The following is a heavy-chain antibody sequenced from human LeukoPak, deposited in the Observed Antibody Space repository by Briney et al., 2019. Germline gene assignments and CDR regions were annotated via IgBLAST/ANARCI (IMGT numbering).Heavy chain of an antibody. V-gene: IGHV3-23*01. J-gene: IGHJ3*02. D-gene: IGHD5-12*01. CDR3: AKDWVSATHAFDI. CDR2: ISGSGGST. Sequence: GGSLRLSCAASGFTFSSYAMSWVRQAPGKGLEWVTAISGSGGSTYYADSVKGRFTISRDNSKNTLYLQMNSLRAEDTAVYYCAKDWVSATHAFDIWGQGTMVTVSS. CDR1: GFTFSSYA.